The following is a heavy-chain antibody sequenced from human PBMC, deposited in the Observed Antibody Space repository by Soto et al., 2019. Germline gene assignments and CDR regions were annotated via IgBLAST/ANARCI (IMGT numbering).Heavy chain of an antibody. J-gene: IGHJ6*02. D-gene: IGHD6-13*01. V-gene: IGHV4-30-4*01. CDR1: GGSISSGDYY. CDR3: ARDRGAAADSYYYGMDV. CDR2: IYYSGST. Sequence: PSETLSLTCTVSGGSISSGDYYWSWIRQPSGKGLEWIGYIYYSGSTYYNPSLKSRVTISVDTSKNQFSLKLSSVTAADTAVYYCARDRGAAADSYYYGMDVWGQGTTVTVSS.